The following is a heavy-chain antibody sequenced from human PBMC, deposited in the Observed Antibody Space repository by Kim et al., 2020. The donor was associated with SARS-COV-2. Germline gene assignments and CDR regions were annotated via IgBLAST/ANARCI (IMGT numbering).Heavy chain of an antibody. CDR3: ARLTCSDGSCYSGWFDP. D-gene: IGHD2-15*01. CDR2: INPNSGGT. J-gene: IGHJ5*02. Sequence: ASVKVSCKASGYTFTGYYMHWVRQAPGQGLEWMGWINPNSGGTNYAQKFQGRVTMTRDTSISTAYMELSRLRSDDTAVYYCARLTCSDGSCYSGWFDPWGQGTLVTVSS. V-gene: IGHV1-2*02. CDR1: GYTFTGYY.